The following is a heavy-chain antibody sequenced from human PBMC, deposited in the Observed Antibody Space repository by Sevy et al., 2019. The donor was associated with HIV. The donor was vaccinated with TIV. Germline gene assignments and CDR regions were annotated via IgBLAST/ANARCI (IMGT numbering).Heavy chain of an antibody. V-gene: IGHV3-48*02. CDR2: ISRTSTTT. J-gene: IGHJ5*02. CDR3: AREAYYYDSREENWFDP. Sequence: GGCLRLSCKASGFTFSTYSMHWVRQAPGKGLEWVSSISRTSTTTYYADSAKGRFTISRDNAKNSLYLQMNSLRDEDTAVYYSAREAYYYDSREENWFDPWGQGTLVTVSS. D-gene: IGHD3-22*01. CDR1: GFTFSTYS.